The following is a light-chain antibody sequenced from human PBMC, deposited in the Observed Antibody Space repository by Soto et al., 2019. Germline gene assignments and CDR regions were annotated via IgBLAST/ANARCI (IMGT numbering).Light chain of an antibody. Sequence: DIQMTQSPSFVSASVGDRVTITCRASQDISTWLAWYQQKPGRAPNLLIYTASSLQSGVPSRFSGSGSGTDFTLTISSLQPEDFATYYCQQANSFPYTFGPGTKLEIK. CDR1: QDISTW. CDR2: TAS. J-gene: IGKJ2*01. V-gene: IGKV1-12*01. CDR3: QQANSFPYT.